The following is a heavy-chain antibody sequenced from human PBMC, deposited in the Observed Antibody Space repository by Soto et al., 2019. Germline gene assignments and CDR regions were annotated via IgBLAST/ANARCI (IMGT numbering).Heavy chain of an antibody. CDR2: INHSGST. CDR3: ARGVVVPTIDAFDI. J-gene: IGHJ3*02. D-gene: IGHD2-15*01. V-gene: IGHV4-34*01. CDR1: DGSFSGYY. Sequence: PSETLSLTCAVYDGSFSGYYLSWIRQPPGKGLEWIGEINHSGSTNYNPSLKSRVSISVDTSKNQFSLKLSSVTAADTAVYYCARGVVVPTIDAFDIWGQGTMVTVSS.